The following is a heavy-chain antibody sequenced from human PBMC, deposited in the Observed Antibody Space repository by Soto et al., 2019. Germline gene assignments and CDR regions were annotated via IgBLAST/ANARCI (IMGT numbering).Heavy chain of an antibody. D-gene: IGHD3-22*01. J-gene: IGHJ5*02. CDR3: ARAPNYYDSSGYGGGNWFDP. V-gene: IGHV1-8*01. Sequence: QVQLVQSGAEVKKPGASVKVSCKASGYTFTSYDINWVRQATGQGLEWMGWMNPNSGNTGYAQKFQGRVTMTRNTSISTAYMELSSLRSEDTAVYYCARAPNYYDSSGYGGGNWFDPWGQGTLVIVSS. CDR2: MNPNSGNT. CDR1: GYTFTSYD.